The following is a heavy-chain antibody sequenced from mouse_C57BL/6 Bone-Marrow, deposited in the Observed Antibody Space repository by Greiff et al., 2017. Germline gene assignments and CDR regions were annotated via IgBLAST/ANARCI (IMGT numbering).Heavy chain of an antibody. J-gene: IGHJ2*01. CDR1: GYSFTGYY. CDR3: AREFITTVPHFDY. V-gene: IGHV1-31*01. Sequence: VQLKESGPELVKPGASVKISCKASGYSFTGYYMHWVKQSHGNILDWIGYIYPYNGVSSYNQKFKGKATLTVDKSSSTAYMELRSLTSEDSAVYYCAREFITTVPHFDYWGQGTTLTVSS. CDR2: IYPYNGVS. D-gene: IGHD1-1*01.